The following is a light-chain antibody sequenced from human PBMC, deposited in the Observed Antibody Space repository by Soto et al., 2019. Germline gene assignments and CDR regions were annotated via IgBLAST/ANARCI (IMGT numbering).Light chain of an antibody. CDR2: DVS. Sequence: QSALTQPASVSGSPGQSITISCTGSSSDVATYNFVSWYQQHPGKAPKLIIYDVSNRPSGVSNRFSGSKSGNTASLTISGLQAEDEADYYCNSYTTSTTFVFGTGTKSPS. J-gene: IGLJ1*01. CDR3: NSYTTSTTFV. CDR1: SSDVATYNF. V-gene: IGLV2-14*03.